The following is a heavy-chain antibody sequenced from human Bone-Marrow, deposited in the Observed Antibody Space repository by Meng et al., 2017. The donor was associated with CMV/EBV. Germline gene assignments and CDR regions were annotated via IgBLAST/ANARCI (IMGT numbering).Heavy chain of an antibody. J-gene: IGHJ4*02. V-gene: IGHV4-39*07. Sequence: SETLCLTCTISGVSISSSSYYWGWIRQPPGKGLVWTGSIYCSGRNYYNPSLKSRVTISVDTSKNQFCLKLSSVTDADTAVYYCARDHGFRGYVFWSGYSEIAPNNWGQGTLVTVSS. CDR2: IYCSGRN. D-gene: IGHD3-3*01. CDR1: GVSISSSSYY. CDR3: ARDHGFRGYVFWSGYSEIAPNN.